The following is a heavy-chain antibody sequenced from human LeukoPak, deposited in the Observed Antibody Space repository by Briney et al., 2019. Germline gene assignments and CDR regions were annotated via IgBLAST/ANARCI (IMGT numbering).Heavy chain of an antibody. CDR1: GFTLSNYW. CDR2: INSDGSST. V-gene: IGHV3-74*01. D-gene: IGHD3-22*01. J-gene: IGHJ4*02. CDR3: ATIIYYDSSGLDY. Sequence: GGSLRLSCAASGFTLSNYWMHWVRHAPGKGLVWVSRINSDGSSTSYADSVKGRFTISRDNAKNTLYLQMNSLGAEDTAVYYCATIIYYDSSGLDYWGQGTLVTVSS.